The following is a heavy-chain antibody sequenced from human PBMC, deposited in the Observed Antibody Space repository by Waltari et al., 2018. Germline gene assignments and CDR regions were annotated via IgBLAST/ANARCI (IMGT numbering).Heavy chain of an antibody. D-gene: IGHD3-22*01. CDR1: GFNVSNNY. CDR2: MYSGGYT. CDR3: ARNPRYDSPD. J-gene: IGHJ4*02. V-gene: IGHV3-66*02. Sequence: EVQLAESGGGLVQPGGSLRISCAASGFNVSNNYMSWVRQATGKGLEWVLLMYSGGYTQYADSVKGRFTISRDNSKNTLYLQMNSLRVEDTAVYYCARNPRYDSPDWGQGTLVTVSS.